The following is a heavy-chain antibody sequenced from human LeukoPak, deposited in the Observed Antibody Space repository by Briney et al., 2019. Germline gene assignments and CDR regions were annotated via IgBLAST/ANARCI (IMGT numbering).Heavy chain of an antibody. V-gene: IGHV4-38-2*02. CDR1: GYSISSGYY. CDR2: IYHSGST. Sequence: PSETLSLTCTVSGYSISSGYYWGWIRQPPGKGLEWIGSIYHSGSTYYNPARKSRVTISVDTSKNQFSLKLSSLTAADTAVYYCATAHCSGGSCYPLYYYYMDVWGKGTTVTVSS. CDR3: ATAHCSGGSCYPLYYYYMDV. J-gene: IGHJ6*03. D-gene: IGHD2-15*01.